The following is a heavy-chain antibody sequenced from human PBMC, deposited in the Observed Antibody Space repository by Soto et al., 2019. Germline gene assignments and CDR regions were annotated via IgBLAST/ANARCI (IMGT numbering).Heavy chain of an antibody. J-gene: IGHJ2*01. V-gene: IGHV3-33*01. Sequence: PGGSLRLSCAASGFTFSSYGMHWVRQAPGKGLEWVAVIWYDGSNKYYADSVKGRFTISRDNSKNTLYLQMNSLRAEDTAVYYCAREGSDTAMVIRSWYFDLWGRGTLVTVSS. CDR2: IWYDGSNK. D-gene: IGHD5-18*01. CDR3: AREGSDTAMVIRSWYFDL. CDR1: GFTFSSYG.